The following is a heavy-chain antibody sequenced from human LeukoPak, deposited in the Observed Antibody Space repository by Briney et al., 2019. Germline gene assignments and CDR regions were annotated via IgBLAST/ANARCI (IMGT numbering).Heavy chain of an antibody. Sequence: SETLSLTCTVSGGSISSSSYYWGWIRQPPGKELEWIGSIYYTGSTYYNSSLKSRVTISVDTSKNQFSLKLRSVTAADTAVYYCARRIAVAGTGYLQHWGQGTLVTVSS. CDR3: ARRIAVAGTGYLQH. CDR1: GGSISSSSYY. CDR2: IYYTGST. J-gene: IGHJ1*01. D-gene: IGHD6-19*01. V-gene: IGHV4-39*01.